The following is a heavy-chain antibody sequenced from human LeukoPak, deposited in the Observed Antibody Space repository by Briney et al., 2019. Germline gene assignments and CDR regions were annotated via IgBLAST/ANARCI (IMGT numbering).Heavy chain of an antibody. V-gene: IGHV3-21*01. Sequence: GGSLRLSCAASEFTFSSYSMNWVRQAPGKGLEWVSSISSGGKYIYYADSVKGRFTISRDNAKNSLYLQMNSLRAEDTAVYYCARDWRLQSVGYWGQGTLVTVSS. J-gene: IGHJ4*02. CDR3: ARDWRLQSVGY. CDR2: ISSGGKYI. D-gene: IGHD5-24*01. CDR1: EFTFSSYS.